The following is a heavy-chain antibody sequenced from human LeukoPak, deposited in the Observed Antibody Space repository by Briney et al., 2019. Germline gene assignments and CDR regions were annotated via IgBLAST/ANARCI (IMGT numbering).Heavy chain of an antibody. Sequence: SSETLSLTCTVSGGSISRYYWSWIRQPPGKGLEWIGYIYYSGSTNYNPSLKSRVTISVDTSKNQFSLKLSSVTAADTAVYYCARAVWSGYYPYYYYYGMDVWGQGTTVTVSS. V-gene: IGHV4-59*01. CDR3: ARAVWSGYYPYYYYYGMDV. CDR1: GGSISRYY. CDR2: IYYSGST. D-gene: IGHD3-3*01. J-gene: IGHJ6*02.